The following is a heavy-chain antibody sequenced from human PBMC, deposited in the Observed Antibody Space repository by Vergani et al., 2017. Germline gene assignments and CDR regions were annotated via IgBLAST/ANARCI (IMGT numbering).Heavy chain of an antibody. CDR3: VKEKIDLGSYFFDS. V-gene: IGHV3-23*01. Sequence: EVQLLESGGGSAQPGESLRLSCVASGFTFTAHGLNWVRQAPGKGLEWVSGISDQNFRTHYADSVKGRFTISRDDSKNTVYLQINSLRAEDTAFYYCVKEKIDLGSYFFDSWGHGILVTVSS. CDR2: ISDQNFRT. D-gene: IGHD2/OR15-2a*01. J-gene: IGHJ4*01. CDR1: GFTFTAHG.